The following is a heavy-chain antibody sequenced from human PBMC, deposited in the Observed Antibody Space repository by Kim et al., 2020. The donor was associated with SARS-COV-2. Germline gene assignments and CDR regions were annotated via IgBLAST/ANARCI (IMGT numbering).Heavy chain of an antibody. CDR2: INHSGST. V-gene: IGHV4-34*01. CDR3: ARGFSGELRYFDWSRLGYYFDY. J-gene: IGHJ4*02. Sequence: SETLSLTCAVYGGSFSGYYWSWIRQPPGKGLEWIGEINHSGSTNYNPSLKSRVTISVDTSKNQFSLKLSSVTAADTAVYYCARGFSGELRYFDWSRLGYYFDYWGQGTLVTVSS. CDR1: GGSFSGYY. D-gene: IGHD3-9*01.